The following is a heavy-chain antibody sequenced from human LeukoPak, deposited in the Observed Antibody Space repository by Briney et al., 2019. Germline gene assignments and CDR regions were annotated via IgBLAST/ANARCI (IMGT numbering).Heavy chain of an antibody. V-gene: IGHV4-59*12. D-gene: IGHD4-17*01. CDR1: GGSISSYY. J-gene: IGHJ4*02. CDR3: ASHGDYHSLDY. Sequence: NSSETLSLTCTVSGGSISSYYWSWIRQPPGKGLEWIGYIYYSGSTNYNPSLKSRVTISVDRSKNQFSLKLSSVTAADTAVYYCASHGDYHSLDYWGQGTLVTVSS. CDR2: IYYSGST.